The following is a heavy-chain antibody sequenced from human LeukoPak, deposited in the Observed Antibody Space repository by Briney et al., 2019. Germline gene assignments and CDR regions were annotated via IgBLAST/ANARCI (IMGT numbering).Heavy chain of an antibody. J-gene: IGHJ6*02. Sequence: ASVKVSCKASGYTFTSYYMHWVRQAPGQGLEWMGIINPSGGSTSYAQKFQGRVTMTRDTSTSTVYMELSSLRSEDAAVYYCARFYYHYYGKDGWGQGTTVTVSS. CDR3: ARFYYHYYGKDG. CDR1: GYTFTSYY. V-gene: IGHV1-46*01. CDR2: INPSGGST.